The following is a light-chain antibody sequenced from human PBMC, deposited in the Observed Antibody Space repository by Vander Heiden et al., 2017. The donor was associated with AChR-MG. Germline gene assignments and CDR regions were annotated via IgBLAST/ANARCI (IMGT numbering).Light chain of an antibody. Sequence: ETVSTQSPATLSLSPGERATLSCRASQSVSSYLAWYQQKPGQAPRLLIYDASKRDTGIPARFSGSGSGTDFTLTISSLEPEDFAVYYCQQRSNSPLTFGGGTKVEIK. CDR1: QSVSSY. CDR3: QQRSNSPLT. CDR2: DAS. J-gene: IGKJ4*01. V-gene: IGKV3-11*01.